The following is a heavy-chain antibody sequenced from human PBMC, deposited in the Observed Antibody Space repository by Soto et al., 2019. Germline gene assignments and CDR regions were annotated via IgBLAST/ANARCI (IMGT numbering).Heavy chain of an antibody. Sequence: GGSLRLSCAGSGFIFSNNGMHWVRQAPDKGLEWVAFISYDGGETFYADSVKGRFTISRDNSKSTLFLHMNSLKKEDTAVYYCAITSVADASFDYWGQGTLVTVSS. D-gene: IGHD5-12*01. CDR1: GFIFSNNG. J-gene: IGHJ4*02. V-gene: IGHV3-30*03. CDR2: ISYDGGET. CDR3: AITSVADASFDY.